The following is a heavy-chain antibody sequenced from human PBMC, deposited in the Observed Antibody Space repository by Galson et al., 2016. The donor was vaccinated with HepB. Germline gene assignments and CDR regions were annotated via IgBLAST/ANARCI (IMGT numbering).Heavy chain of an antibody. J-gene: IGHJ6*02. Sequence: SVKVSCKASGYTFSSYTLHWLRQAPGHSLEWMGWINSATGNTRYSQKFLGRVTNTRDTSASTAYMELSSLRSEDTAVYYCAFLVFRGVRYYNGMDVWSQGTTVTVSS. CDR3: AFLVFRGVRYYNGMDV. V-gene: IGHV1-3*01. D-gene: IGHD3-10*01. CDR2: INSATGNT. CDR1: GYTFSSYT.